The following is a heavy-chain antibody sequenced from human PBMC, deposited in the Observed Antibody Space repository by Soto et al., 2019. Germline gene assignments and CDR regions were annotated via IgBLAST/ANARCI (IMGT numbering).Heavy chain of an antibody. Sequence: GGSLRLSCAASGFDVSNTDMSWVRQAPGKGLEWVSVIYSGGYTNYADSVKGRFIVSRDSPKNTLYLQMNSLRADDTAVYYCAKVSLWFGPFDYWGQGTLVTVSS. CDR2: IYSGGYT. CDR3: AKVSLWFGPFDY. D-gene: IGHD3-10*01. V-gene: IGHV3-66*01. J-gene: IGHJ4*02. CDR1: GFDVSNTD.